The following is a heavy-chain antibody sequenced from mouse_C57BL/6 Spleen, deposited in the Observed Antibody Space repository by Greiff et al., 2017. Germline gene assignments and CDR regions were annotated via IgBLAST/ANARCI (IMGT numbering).Heavy chain of an antibody. Sequence: QVQLQQSGAELARPGASVKLSCKASGYTFTSYGISWVKQRTGQGLEWIGEIYPRSGNTYYNEKFKGKATLTADKSSSTAYMELRSLTSEDSAVYFCASWYFITTVVEAYWGQGTLVTVSA. J-gene: IGHJ3*01. CDR1: GYTFTSYG. V-gene: IGHV1-81*01. CDR3: ASWYFITTVVEAY. D-gene: IGHD1-1*01. CDR2: IYPRSGNT.